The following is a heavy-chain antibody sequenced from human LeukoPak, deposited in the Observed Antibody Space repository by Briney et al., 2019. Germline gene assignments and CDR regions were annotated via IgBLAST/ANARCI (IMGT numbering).Heavy chain of an antibody. Sequence: ASVKVSCKTSGYTFTSYYIHWVRQAPGQGLDWMGMIRPSGGSTYYADSVKGRFTISRDNSKNTLYLQMDSLRAEDTAVYYCAKDRLTGTPYYFDYWGQGTLVTVSS. D-gene: IGHD1-20*01. CDR3: AKDRLTGTPYYFDY. V-gene: IGHV1-46*04. CDR2: IRPSGGST. CDR1: GYTFTSYY. J-gene: IGHJ4*02.